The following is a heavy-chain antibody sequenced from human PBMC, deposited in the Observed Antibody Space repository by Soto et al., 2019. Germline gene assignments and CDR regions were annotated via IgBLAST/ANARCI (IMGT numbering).Heavy chain of an antibody. D-gene: IGHD3-3*01. V-gene: IGHV3-66*01. J-gene: IGHJ3*02. Sequence: GGSLRLSCAASGFTVSSKYMSWVRQAPGKGLEWVSLIQSGGRTYYADSVKGRFTISRDTSKNTLYLQMNSLRAEDTAVYYCAKNPRAYYDFWSGPNPGAFDIWGQGTMVTVSS. CDR2: IQSGGRT. CDR1: GFTVSSKY. CDR3: AKNPRAYYDFWSGPNPGAFDI.